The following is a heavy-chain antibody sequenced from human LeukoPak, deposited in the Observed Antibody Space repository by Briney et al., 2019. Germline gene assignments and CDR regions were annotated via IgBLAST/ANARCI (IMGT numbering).Heavy chain of an antibody. Sequence: ASVKVSCKASGYTFTSYGISWVRQAPGQGLEWMGWISAYNGNTNYAQKLQGRVTMTTDTSTSTAYMELRSLRSDDTAVYYCARARLVLYGSGSYEDYWGQGTLVTVSS. V-gene: IGHV1-18*01. J-gene: IGHJ4*02. CDR1: GYTFTSYG. D-gene: IGHD3-10*01. CDR3: ARARLVLYGSGSYEDY. CDR2: ISAYNGNT.